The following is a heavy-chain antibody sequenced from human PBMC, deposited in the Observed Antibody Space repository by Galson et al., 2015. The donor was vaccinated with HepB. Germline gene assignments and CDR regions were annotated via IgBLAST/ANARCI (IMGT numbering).Heavy chain of an antibody. D-gene: IGHD3-10*01. CDR1: GFTFSSYG. J-gene: IGHJ4*02. Sequence: SLRLSCAASGFTFSSYGMGWVRQAPGKGLEWVSAIGGSGANTYYADSAKGRFTISRDNSKNTLSLQMSSLRAEDTAVYYCAKERGSRLPFDYWGQGTLVTVSS. V-gene: IGHV3-23*01. CDR3: AKERGSRLPFDY. CDR2: IGGSGANT.